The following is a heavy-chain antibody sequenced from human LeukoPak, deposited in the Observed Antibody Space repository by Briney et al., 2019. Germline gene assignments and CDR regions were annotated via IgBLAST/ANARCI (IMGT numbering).Heavy chain of an antibody. CDR2: INPNRGGT. J-gene: IGHJ4*02. CDR3: ARESIVGATLDY. Sequence: SVKVSCKASGYTFTGYYMHWVRQAPGQGREWMGWINPNRGGTNYAKKFQGRVTMTRDTSISRAYMELSRLRPDDTAVYYCARESIVGATLDYWGQGTLVTVSS. V-gene: IGHV1-2*02. D-gene: IGHD1-26*01. CDR1: GYTFTGYY.